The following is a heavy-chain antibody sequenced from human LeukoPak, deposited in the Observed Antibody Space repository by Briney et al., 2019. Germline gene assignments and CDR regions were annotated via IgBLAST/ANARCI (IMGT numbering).Heavy chain of an antibody. D-gene: IGHD1-20*01. CDR3: AKGRYNWNPLGYFDN. Sequence: GGSLRLSCAASGLTFSSYGMHWVRQAPGKGLEWVGSIRYDGSNKYYADTIKGRFTITRDNSKNTVYLQMNTPRAEDTAVYYCAKGRYNWNPLGYFDNWGQGTLVTVSS. J-gene: IGHJ4*02. V-gene: IGHV3-30*02. CDR2: IRYDGSNK. CDR1: GLTFSSYG.